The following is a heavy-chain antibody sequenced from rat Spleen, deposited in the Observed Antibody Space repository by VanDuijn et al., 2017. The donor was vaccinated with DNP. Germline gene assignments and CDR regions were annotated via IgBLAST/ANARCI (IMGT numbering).Heavy chain of an antibody. D-gene: IGHD1-4*01. CDR1: GYSITSSYR. J-gene: IGHJ4*01. CDR2: VNSAGST. V-gene: IGHV3-3*01. CDR3: ARWPGYNTPYDMDA. Sequence: EVQLQESGPGLVKPSQSLSLTCSVTGYSITSSYRWNWIRTFPGNKLEWMGSVNSAGSTNYNPSLKSRITITRDTSKNQFFLQVNSVTTEDTATDYWARWPGYNTPYDMDAWGQGTSVTVSS.